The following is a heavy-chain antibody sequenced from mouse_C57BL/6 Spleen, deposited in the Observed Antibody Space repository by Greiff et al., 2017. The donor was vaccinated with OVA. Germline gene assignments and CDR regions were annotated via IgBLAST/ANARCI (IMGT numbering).Heavy chain of an antibody. D-gene: IGHD2-4*01. Sequence: DVQLQESGGGLVKPGGSLKLSCAASGFTFSDYGMHWVRQAPEKGLAWVAYISSGSSTIYYADTVKGRFTISRDNAKNTLFLQMTSLRSEDTAMYYCARPTYDYPAWFAYWGQGTLVTVSA. J-gene: IGHJ3*01. CDR1: GFTFSDYG. CDR3: ARPTYDYPAWFAY. V-gene: IGHV5-17*01. CDR2: ISSGSSTI.